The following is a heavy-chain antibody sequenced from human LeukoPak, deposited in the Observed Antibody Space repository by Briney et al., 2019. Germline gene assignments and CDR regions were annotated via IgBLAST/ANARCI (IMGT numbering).Heavy chain of an antibody. J-gene: IGHJ4*02. CDR1: GDTFTGDN. V-gene: IGHV1-69*13. Sequence: ASVKASSKASGDTFTGDNLHWVRQAPGQRLEWIGGIIPIFGTANSAQKFQGRVTITAEESTSTAYMELSSLRSEDTAVYYCASMAMVRGVILAFDYWGQGTLVTVSS. CDR2: IIPIFGTA. D-gene: IGHD3-10*01. CDR3: ASMAMVRGVILAFDY.